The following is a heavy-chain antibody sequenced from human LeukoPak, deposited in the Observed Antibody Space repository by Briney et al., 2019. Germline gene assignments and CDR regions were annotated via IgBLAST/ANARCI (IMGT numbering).Heavy chain of an antibody. CDR3: ARDSRSGVFGVAPFDY. D-gene: IGHD3-3*01. CDR1: GFTFSESW. CDR2: IKQDGSEI. Sequence: HPGGSLRLSCAASGFTFSESWMSWVRQAPGKGLEWVGSIKQDGSEIYYVDSVKGRFTISRDNAKNSLYLQMNSLRAEGTAVYYCARDSRSGVFGVAPFDYWGQGTLVTVSS. V-gene: IGHV3-7*01. J-gene: IGHJ4*02.